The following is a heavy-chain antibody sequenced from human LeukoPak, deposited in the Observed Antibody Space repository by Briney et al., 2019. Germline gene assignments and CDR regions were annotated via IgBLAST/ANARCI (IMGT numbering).Heavy chain of an antibody. CDR1: GFTFSSYG. Sequence: PGGSLRLSCAASGFTFSSYGMHWVRQAPGKGLEWVAVISYDGSNKYYADSVKGRFTISRDNSKNTLYLQMNSLRAEDTAVYYCAKDRKGEYFDPTLDYWGQGTLVTVSS. D-gene: IGHD3-9*01. V-gene: IGHV3-30*18. CDR3: AKDRKGEYFDPTLDY. CDR2: ISYDGSNK. J-gene: IGHJ4*02.